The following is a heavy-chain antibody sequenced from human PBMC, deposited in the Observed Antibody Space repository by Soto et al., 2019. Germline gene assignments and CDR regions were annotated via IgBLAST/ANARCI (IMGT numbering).Heavy chain of an antibody. CDR1: GFTFSSYA. D-gene: IGHD3-3*01. J-gene: IGHJ4*02. CDR3: AKDREITIFGVVIISLDY. V-gene: IGHV3-23*01. Sequence: LRLSCAASGFTFSSYAMSWVRQAPGKGLEWVSAISGSGGSTYYADSVKGRFTISRDNSKNTLYLQMNSLRAEDTAVYYCAKDREITIFGVVIISLDYWGQGTLVTVSS. CDR2: ISGSGGST.